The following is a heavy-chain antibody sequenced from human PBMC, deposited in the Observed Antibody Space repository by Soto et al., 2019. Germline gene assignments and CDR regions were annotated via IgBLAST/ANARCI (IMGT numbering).Heavy chain of an antibody. Sequence: PGGSLRLSCVVSGFTFSASWMRWVRQGPGKGTMWVSRINSDASITNYADSVKGRFTTPRDNAKNMLYLQMNSLRAEDTALYYCVTGRSDYWGQATLVTVSS. CDR2: INSDASIT. CDR3: VTGRSDY. CDR1: GFTFSASW. V-gene: IGHV3-74*01. J-gene: IGHJ4*02.